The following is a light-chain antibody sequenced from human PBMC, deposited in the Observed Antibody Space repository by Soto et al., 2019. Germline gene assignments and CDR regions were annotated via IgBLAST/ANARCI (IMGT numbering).Light chain of an antibody. CDR2: GAS. CDR1: QSVSSN. CDR3: QQYNDWPRT. J-gene: IGKJ1*01. Sequence: EIVMTQSQTSLYVSPGERANVSCRASQSVSSNLAWYQQKPGQVPRLLIYGASTRATGIPARFSGSGSGTELTLTITSLQSEDFAVYYCQQYNDWPRTFGQGTKVEVK. V-gene: IGKV3-15*01.